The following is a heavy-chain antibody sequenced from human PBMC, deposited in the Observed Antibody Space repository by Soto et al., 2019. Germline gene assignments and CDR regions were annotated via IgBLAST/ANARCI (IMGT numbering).Heavy chain of an antibody. CDR3: AVSTYGDYPYFDY. J-gene: IGHJ4*02. CDR2: IVVGSGNT. D-gene: IGHD4-17*01. V-gene: IGHV1-58*01. CDR1: GFTFTSSA. Sequence: ASVKVSCKASGFTFTSSAVQWVRQARGQRLEWIGWIVVGSGNTNYAQKFQERVTITRDMSKSTAYMELSSLRSEDTAVYYCAVSTYGDYPYFDYWGQGTLVTVSS.